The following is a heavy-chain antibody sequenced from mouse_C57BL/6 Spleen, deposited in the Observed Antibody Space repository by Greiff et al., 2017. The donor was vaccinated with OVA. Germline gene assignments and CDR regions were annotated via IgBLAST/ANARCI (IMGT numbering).Heavy chain of an antibody. V-gene: IGHV1-76*01. Sequence: VKLVESGAELVRPGASVKLSCKASGYTFTDYYINWVKQRPGQGLEWIARIYPGSGNTYYNEKFKGKATLTAEKSSSTAYMQLSSLTSEDSAVYFCAIITTVVATGYFDVWGTGTTVTVSS. D-gene: IGHD1-1*01. CDR1: GYTFTDYY. J-gene: IGHJ1*03. CDR2: IYPGSGNT. CDR3: AIITTVVATGYFDV.